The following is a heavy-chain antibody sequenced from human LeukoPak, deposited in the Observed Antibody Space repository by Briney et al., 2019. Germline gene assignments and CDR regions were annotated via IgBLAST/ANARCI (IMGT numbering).Heavy chain of an antibody. D-gene: IGHD2-2*01. CDR2: INAGNGNT. J-gene: IGHJ6*02. Sequence: ASVKVSCKASEYTFTSTVMHWVRQAPGQRLEWMGWINAGNGNTKYSQKFQGRVTITRDTSASTAYMELSSLRSEDTAVYYCARGYCSSTSCFRFGMDVWGQGTTVTVSS. V-gene: IGHV1-3*01. CDR3: ARGYCSSTSCFRFGMDV. CDR1: EYTFTSTV.